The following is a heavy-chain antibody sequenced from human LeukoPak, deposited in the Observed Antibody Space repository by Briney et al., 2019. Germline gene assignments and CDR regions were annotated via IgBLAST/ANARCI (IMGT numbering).Heavy chain of an antibody. Sequence: ASVKVSCKASGYTFTSYGISWVRQAPGQGLEWTGWISAYNGNTNYAQKLQGRVTMTTDTSTSTAYMELRSLRSDDTAVYYCARDLEGYCSGGSCYASDYWGQGTLVTVSS. D-gene: IGHD2-15*01. CDR1: GYTFTSYG. V-gene: IGHV1-18*01. CDR3: ARDLEGYCSGGSCYASDY. J-gene: IGHJ4*02. CDR2: ISAYNGNT.